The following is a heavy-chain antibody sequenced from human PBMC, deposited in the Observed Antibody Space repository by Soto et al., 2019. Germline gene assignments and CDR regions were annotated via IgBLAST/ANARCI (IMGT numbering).Heavy chain of an antibody. CDR3: ARSLAVAGTEWFDP. CDR1: GYTFTSYG. Sequence: GASVKVSCKASGYTFTSYGISWVRQAPGQGLEWMGWISAYNGNTNYAQKLQGRVTMTTDTSTSTAYMELRSLRSDDTAVYYCARSLAVAGTEWFDPWGQGTLVTVSS. J-gene: IGHJ5*02. D-gene: IGHD6-19*01. CDR2: ISAYNGNT. V-gene: IGHV1-18*01.